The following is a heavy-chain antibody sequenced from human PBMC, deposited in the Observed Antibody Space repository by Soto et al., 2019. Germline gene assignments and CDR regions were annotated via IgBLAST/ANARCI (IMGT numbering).Heavy chain of an antibody. V-gene: IGHV4-31*03. CDR3: AMVWGINWFDP. J-gene: IGHJ5*02. CDR2: IYYSGST. CDR1: GGSISSGGYY. D-gene: IGHD2-8*01. Sequence: QVQLQESGPGLVKPSQTLSLTCTVSGGSISSGGYYWSWIRQHPGKGLEWIGYIYYSGSTYYNPSLKSRVTTSADTPKTPLPPKLSSVTAADTAFYYCAMVWGINWFDPWGQGTLVTVSS.